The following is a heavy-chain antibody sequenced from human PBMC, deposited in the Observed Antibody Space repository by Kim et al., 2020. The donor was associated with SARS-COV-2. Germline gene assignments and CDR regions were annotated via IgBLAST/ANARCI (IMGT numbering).Heavy chain of an antibody. CDR2: IYYSGST. CDR3: ARGSLWFGSPGWFYP. J-gene: IGHJ5*02. V-gene: IGHV4-59*13. D-gene: IGHD3-10*01. CDR1: GGSISSYY. Sequence: SETLSLTCTVSGGSISSYYWSWIRQPPGKGLEWIGYIYYSGSTNYNPSLKSRVTISVDTSKNQFSLKLSSVTAADTAVYYCARGSLWFGSPGWFYPWGQGTLVTVSS.